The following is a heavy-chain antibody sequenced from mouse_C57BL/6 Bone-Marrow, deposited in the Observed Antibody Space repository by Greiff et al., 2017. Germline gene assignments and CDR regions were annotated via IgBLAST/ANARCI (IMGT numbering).Heavy chain of an antibody. CDR3: ARPYYSNYWYFDV. D-gene: IGHD2-5*01. J-gene: IGHJ1*03. CDR2: IYPGSGRT. V-gene: IGHV1-55*01. Sequence: QVQLQQPGAELVKPGASVKMSCKASGYTFTSYLITWVKQRPGQGLEWIGDIYPGSGRTNYNEKFKSKATLTVDTSSSTAYMQLSSLTSEDSAVYYCARPYYSNYWYFDVWGTGTTVTVSS. CDR1: GYTFTSYL.